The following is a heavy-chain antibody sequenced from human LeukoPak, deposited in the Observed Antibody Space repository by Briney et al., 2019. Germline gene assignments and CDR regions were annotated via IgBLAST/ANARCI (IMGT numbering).Heavy chain of an antibody. V-gene: IGHV3-21*06. J-gene: IGHJ3*02. CDR1: GFTFSNYG. CDR3: ARGRCITRLRGVAMSDGFDI. CDR2: TDTSGNYI. D-gene: IGHD3-10*01. Sequence: GGSLRLSCAASGFTFSNYGMNWVRQAPGKGLEWVSFTDTSGNYIYYGDSVKGRFTISRDNARNLLFLQMNGLRAEDTAVYYCARGRCITRLRGVAMSDGFDIWGQGAMVAVSS.